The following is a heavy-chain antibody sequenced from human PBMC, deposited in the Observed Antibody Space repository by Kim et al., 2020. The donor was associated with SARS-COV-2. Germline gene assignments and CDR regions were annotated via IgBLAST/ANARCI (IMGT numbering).Heavy chain of an antibody. CDR2: T. CDR3: ARRTEEGGYFDY. D-gene: IGHD3-16*01. V-gene: IGHV4-39*01. Sequence: TSYPPSLKSRLTISVDTTRDQVSLRLTSVTAADTAIYYCARRTEEGGYFDYWGQGTLVTVSS. J-gene: IGHJ4*02.